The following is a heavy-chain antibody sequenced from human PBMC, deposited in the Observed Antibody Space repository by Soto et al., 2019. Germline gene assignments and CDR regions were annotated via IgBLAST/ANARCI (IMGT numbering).Heavy chain of an antibody. Sequence: SVKVSCKASGGTFSSYAISWVRQAPGQGLEWMGGIIPIFGTANYAQKFQGRVTITADESTSTAYMELSSLRSEDTAVHYCARGLQGLFTLDYRGQGTLVTVSS. CDR1: GGTFSSYA. CDR3: ARGLQGLFTLDY. J-gene: IGHJ4*02. CDR2: IIPIFGTA. D-gene: IGHD2-21*01. V-gene: IGHV1-69*13.